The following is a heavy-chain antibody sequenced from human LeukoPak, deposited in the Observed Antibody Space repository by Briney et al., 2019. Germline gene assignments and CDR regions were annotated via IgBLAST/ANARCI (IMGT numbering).Heavy chain of an antibody. Sequence: PGGSLRLSCTVSGFTFNSYAMSWVRQAPGKGLEWVSSISGNGDDTYHADSVKGRFTISRDNSKNTLYLQMNSLRAEDTAVYYCAKSHIAVAGTLGYWGQGTLVTVSS. CDR1: GFTFNSYA. J-gene: IGHJ4*02. CDR2: ISGNGDDT. CDR3: AKSHIAVAGTLGY. D-gene: IGHD6-19*01. V-gene: IGHV3-23*01.